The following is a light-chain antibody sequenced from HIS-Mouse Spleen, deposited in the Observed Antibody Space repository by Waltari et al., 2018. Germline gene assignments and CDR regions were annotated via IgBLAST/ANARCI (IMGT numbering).Light chain of an antibody. J-gene: IGKJ4*01. CDR3: QQYYSYPLT. CDR2: AAS. Sequence: AIRMTQSPSSLSASTGDRVTITCRASQAISSYLAWYQQIPGKAPKLLIYAASTLQSGVPSRFSGSGSGTDFTLTISCLQSEDFATYYCQQYYSYPLTFGGGTK. CDR1: QAISSY. V-gene: IGKV1-8*01.